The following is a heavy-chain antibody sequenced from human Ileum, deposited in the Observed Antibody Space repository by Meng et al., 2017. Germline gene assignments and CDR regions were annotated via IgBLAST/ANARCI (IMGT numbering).Heavy chain of an antibody. J-gene: IGHJ5*02. CDR3: ARDSGGYNT. Sequence: QGQLQEAGPGLVRPSETLSLTCTVSGGSVSSSWSWVRQAPGKGLEWVAVIWYDGSNKYYADSVKGRFTISRDNSKNTLYLQMNSLRAEDTAVYYCARDSGGYNTWGQGTLVTVSS. CDR2: IWYDGSNK. V-gene: IGHV3-33*08. D-gene: IGHD5-24*01. CDR1: GGSVSSSW.